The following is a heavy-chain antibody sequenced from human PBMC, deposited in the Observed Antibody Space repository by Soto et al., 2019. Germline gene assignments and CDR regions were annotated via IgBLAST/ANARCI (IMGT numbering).Heavy chain of an antibody. V-gene: IGHV1-3*01. CDR3: ASYSSGWYGDWFDP. CDR1: GYTFTSYA. Sequence: ASVKVSCKASGYTFTSYAMHWVRQAPGQRLEWMGWINAGNGNTKYSQKFQGRVTITRDTSASTAYMELSSPRSEDTAVYYCASYSSGWYGDWFDPWGQGTLVTVSS. CDR2: INAGNGNT. J-gene: IGHJ5*02. D-gene: IGHD6-19*01.